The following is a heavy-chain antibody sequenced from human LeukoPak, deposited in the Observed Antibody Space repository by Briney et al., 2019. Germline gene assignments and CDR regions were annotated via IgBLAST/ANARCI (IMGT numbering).Heavy chain of an antibody. CDR3: ARVDTAMVDFDY. CDR1: GYTFTGYY. D-gene: IGHD5-18*01. J-gene: IGHJ4*02. Sequence: ASVKVSCKASGYTFTGYYMHWVRQAPGQGLEWMGWINPNSGGTNYAQKFQGRVTMTRDTSISTAYMELSRLRPDDTAVYYCARVDTAMVDFDYWGQGTLVTVSS. V-gene: IGHV1-2*02. CDR2: INPNSGGT.